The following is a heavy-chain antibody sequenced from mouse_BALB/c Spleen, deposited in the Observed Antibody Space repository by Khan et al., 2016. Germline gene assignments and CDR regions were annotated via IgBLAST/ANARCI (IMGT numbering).Heavy chain of an antibody. CDR2: INTYTGEP. J-gene: IGHJ3*01. D-gene: IGHD1-1*01. CDR3: ARPDYGSSRGFAY. CDR1: GYTFTNYG. V-gene: IGHV9-3-1*01. Sequence: QIQLVQSGPELKKPGETVRISCKASGYTFTNYGMNWVKQAPGKGLKWMGWINTYTGEPTYADDFKGRFAFSLETSASTAYLQSNNLKNEGTATYYCARPDYGSSRGFAYWGQGTLVTVSA.